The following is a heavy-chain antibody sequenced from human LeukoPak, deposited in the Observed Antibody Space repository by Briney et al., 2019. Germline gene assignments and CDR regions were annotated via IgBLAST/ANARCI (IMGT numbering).Heavy chain of an antibody. V-gene: IGHV4-59*01. CDR1: GASISSYY. D-gene: IGHD3-22*01. J-gene: IGHJ4*02. CDR3: ARAVGLHYYDSSGYYYFDY. Sequence: SETLSLTCTVSGASISSYYWSWIRQPPGKGLEWLGYIYYSGSTNYNPSLKSRVTISVDTSKNQFSLKLSSVTAADTAVYYCARAVGLHYYDSSGYYYFDYWGQGTLVTVSS. CDR2: IYYSGST.